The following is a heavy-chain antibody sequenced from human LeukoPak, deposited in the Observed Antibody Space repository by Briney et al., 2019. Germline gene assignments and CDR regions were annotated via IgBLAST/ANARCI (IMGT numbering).Heavy chain of an antibody. Sequence: GGSLRLSCVASGFTFSHHPIHWVRQAPGKGLEWVSYISSSGSTIYYADSVKGRFTISRDNAKNSLYLQMNSLRAEDTAVYYCAELGITIIGGVWGKGTTVTISS. CDR3: AELGITIIGGV. D-gene: IGHD3-10*02. J-gene: IGHJ6*04. V-gene: IGHV3-48*03. CDR1: GFTFSHHP. CDR2: ISSSGSTI.